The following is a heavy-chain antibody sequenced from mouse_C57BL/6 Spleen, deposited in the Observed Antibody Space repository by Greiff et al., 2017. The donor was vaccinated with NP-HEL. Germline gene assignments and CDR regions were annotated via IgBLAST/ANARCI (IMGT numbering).Heavy chain of an antibody. CDR1: GYTFTDYY. J-gene: IGHJ4*01. D-gene: IGHD2-4*01. CDR3: ARSSLHGNYDYAMDY. Sequence: VQLQQSGPELVKPRASVKISCKASGYTFTDYYMNWVKQSHGKSLEWIGDINPNNGGTSYNQKFKGKATLTVDKSSSTAYMELRSLTSEDSAVYYCARSSLHGNYDYAMDYWGQGTSVTVSS. CDR2: INPNNGGT. V-gene: IGHV1-26*01.